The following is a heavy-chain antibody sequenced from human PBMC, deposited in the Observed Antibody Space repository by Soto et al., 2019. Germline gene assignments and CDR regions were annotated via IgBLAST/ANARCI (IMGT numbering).Heavy chain of an antibody. V-gene: IGHV3-23*01. CDR2: ISGSGGST. D-gene: IGHD6-13*01. CDR3: AKDGPGYSRSFAGPFDP. Sequence: GVLRLSCAASGFTFSSYAMSWFRQAPGKGLEWVSAISGSGGSTYYADSVKGRFTISRDNSKNTLYLQMNSLRAEDTAVYYCAKDGPGYSRSFAGPFDPWGQGTLVTVSS. J-gene: IGHJ5*02. CDR1: GFTFSSYA.